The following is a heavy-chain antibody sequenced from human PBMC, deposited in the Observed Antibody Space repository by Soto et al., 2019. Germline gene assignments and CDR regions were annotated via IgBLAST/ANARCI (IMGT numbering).Heavy chain of an antibody. J-gene: IGHJ5*02. V-gene: IGHV1-46*01. D-gene: IGHD2-15*01. CDR1: GYTFTSYY. Sequence: ASVKVSCKASGYTFTSYYMHWVRQAPGQGLEWMGIINPRGGSTSYAQKFQGRVTMTRDTSTSTVYTELSSLRSEDTAVYYCARDHCSGGSCYPSRLPFDPWGQGTLVTVSS. CDR2: INPRGGST. CDR3: ARDHCSGGSCYPSRLPFDP.